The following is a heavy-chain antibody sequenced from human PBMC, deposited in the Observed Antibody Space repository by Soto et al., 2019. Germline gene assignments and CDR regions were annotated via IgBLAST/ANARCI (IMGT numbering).Heavy chain of an antibody. D-gene: IGHD5-12*01. CDR3: ASQRGYSGHDY. J-gene: IGHJ4*02. CDR1: GGSISSSSYY. V-gene: IGHV4-39*01. CDR2: IYYSGST. Sequence: SETLSPTCTVSGGSISSSSYYWGWIRQPPGKGLEWIGSIYYSGSTYYNPSLKSRVTISVDTSKNQFSLKLSSVTAADTAVYYCASQRGYSGHDYWGQGTLVTVS.